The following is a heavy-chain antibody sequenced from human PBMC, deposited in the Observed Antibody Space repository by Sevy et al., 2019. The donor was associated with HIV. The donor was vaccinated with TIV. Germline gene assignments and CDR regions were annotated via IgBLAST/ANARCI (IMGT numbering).Heavy chain of an antibody. CDR3: ATLPDYYDSSGYYYNRGY. V-gene: IGHV3-23*01. Sequence: GGSLRLSCAASGFTFSSYAMSWVRQAPGKGLEWVSAISGSGGSTYYADSVKGRFTISRDNSKNTLYLQMNSLRAEDTAVYYCATLPDYYDSSGYYYNRGYWGQGTLVTVSS. D-gene: IGHD3-22*01. J-gene: IGHJ4*02. CDR1: GFTFSSYA. CDR2: ISGSGGST.